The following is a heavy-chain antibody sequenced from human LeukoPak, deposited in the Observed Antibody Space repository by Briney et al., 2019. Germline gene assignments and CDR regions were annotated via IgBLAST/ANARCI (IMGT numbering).Heavy chain of an antibody. D-gene: IGHD4-23*01. CDR1: GDSISTYS. CDR3: ARGSITVVPAFDI. CDR2: IYYTGSD. Sequence: SETLSLTCAVSGDSISTYSWSWVRQPPGKGLEWIGCIYYTGSDNYNPYLKSRGTISVDTSKNQFSLKLSSVTAADAAVYYCARGSITVVPAFDIWGQGTMFTVSS. V-gene: IGHV4-59*12. J-gene: IGHJ3*02.